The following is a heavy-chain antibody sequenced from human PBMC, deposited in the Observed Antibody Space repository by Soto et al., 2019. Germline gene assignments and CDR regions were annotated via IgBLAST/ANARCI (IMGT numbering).Heavy chain of an antibody. CDR1: GVTFTSYA. V-gene: IGHV3-23*01. CDR3: AKGSFGFDY. CDR2: ISKSGDST. J-gene: IGHJ4*02. D-gene: IGHD3-10*01. Sequence: PGGSLRLSCAASGVTFTSYAMTWVRQVPGEGLQWGSSISKSGDSTYYADSVKGRFTTSRDNSKNTLYLQMNSLRAEAMAIYYCAKGSFGFDYWGQGTLVTVSS.